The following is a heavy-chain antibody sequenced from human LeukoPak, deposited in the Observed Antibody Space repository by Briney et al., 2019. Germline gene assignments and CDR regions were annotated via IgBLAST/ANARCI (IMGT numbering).Heavy chain of an antibody. V-gene: IGHV4-61*02. Sequence: PSQTLSLTCTVSGGSISSGSYYWSWIRQPAGKGLEWIGRIYTSGSTNYNPSLKSRVTISVDTSKNQFSLKLSSVTAADTAVYYCARGPAHIPEYSSSSFHFDYWGQGTLVTVSS. J-gene: IGHJ4*02. CDR1: GGSISSGSYY. CDR2: IYTSGST. CDR3: ARGPAHIPEYSSSSFHFDY. D-gene: IGHD6-6*01.